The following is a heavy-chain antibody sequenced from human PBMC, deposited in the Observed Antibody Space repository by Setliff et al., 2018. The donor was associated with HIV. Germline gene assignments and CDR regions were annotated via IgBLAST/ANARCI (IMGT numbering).Heavy chain of an antibody. CDR3: ARRLSSGSYFGY. D-gene: IGHD6-19*01. CDR1: GFTVSSNY. CDR2: ISSSGDSK. Sequence: PGGSLRLSCAASGFTVSSNYMSWVRQAPGKGLEWVASISSSGDSKYYVASVKGRFTISRDNAKNSLYLQMNSLRAEDTAVYYCARRLSSGSYFGYWGQGTLVTVSS. J-gene: IGHJ4*02. V-gene: IGHV3-21*04.